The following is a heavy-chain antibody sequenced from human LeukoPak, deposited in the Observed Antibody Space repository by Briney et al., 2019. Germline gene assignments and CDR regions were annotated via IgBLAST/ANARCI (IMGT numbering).Heavy chain of an antibody. Sequence: GGSLRLSCAASGFTFSSYAMHWVRQAPGKGLEYVSAISSNGGSTYYANSVKGRFTISRDNAKNSLFLQMNSLEAEDTAVYYCARGVGATDRRTYWGQGTLVTVS. D-gene: IGHD1-26*01. CDR1: GFTFSSYA. J-gene: IGHJ4*02. CDR2: ISSNGGST. V-gene: IGHV3-64*01. CDR3: ARGVGATDRRTY.